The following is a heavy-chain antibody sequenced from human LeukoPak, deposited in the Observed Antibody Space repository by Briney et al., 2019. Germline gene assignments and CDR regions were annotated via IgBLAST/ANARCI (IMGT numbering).Heavy chain of an antibody. V-gene: IGHV1-2*02. CDR2: INPNSGGT. D-gene: IGHD3-22*01. Sequence: GASVTVSCKASGYTFTGYYMHWVRQAPGQGLEWMGWINPNSGGTNYAQKFQGRVTMTRDTSISTAYMELSRLRSDDTAVYYCARVQTYYYDSSGYSIDYWGQGTLVTVSS. CDR3: ARVQTYYYDSSGYSIDY. J-gene: IGHJ4*02. CDR1: GYTFTGYY.